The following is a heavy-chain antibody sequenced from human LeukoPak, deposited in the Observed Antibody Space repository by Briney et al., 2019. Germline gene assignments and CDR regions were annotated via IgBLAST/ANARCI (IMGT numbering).Heavy chain of an antibody. CDR1: GGSISSYY. CDR3: ARHSSGWYGYYYYYMDV. D-gene: IGHD6-19*01. V-gene: IGHV4-59*08. CDR2: IYYSGST. J-gene: IGHJ6*03. Sequence: SETLSLTCTVSGGSISSYYWSWIRQPPGKGLEWIGYIYYSGSTNYNPSVKSRVTISVDTSKNQFSLKLSSVTAADTAVYYCARHSSGWYGYYYYYMDVWGKGTTVTVSS.